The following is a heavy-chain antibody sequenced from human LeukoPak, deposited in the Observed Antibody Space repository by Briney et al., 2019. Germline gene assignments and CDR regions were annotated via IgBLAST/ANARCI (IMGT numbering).Heavy chain of an antibody. Sequence: GASVKVSCKASGYTFTSFGISWVRQAPGQGLEWMGWISAYNGNTNYAQKRQGRVTMTTETSTSTAYMELRSLRSNETAVYYWARGMAHDAFDIWGQGTMVTVSS. CDR2: ISAYNGNT. CDR3: ARGMAHDAFDI. V-gene: IGHV1-18*01. J-gene: IGHJ3*02. CDR1: GYTFTSFG. D-gene: IGHD5-24*01.